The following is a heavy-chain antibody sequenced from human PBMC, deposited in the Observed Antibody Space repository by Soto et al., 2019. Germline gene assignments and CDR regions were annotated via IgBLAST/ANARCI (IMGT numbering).Heavy chain of an antibody. D-gene: IGHD3-3*01. CDR1: GFTFSSYW. CDR3: ARVYDFWSGYDLDY. J-gene: IGHJ4*02. V-gene: IGHV3-7*01. Sequence: GGSLRLSCVASGFTFSSYWMSWVRQAPGKGLEWVANIKQDGSEKYYVDSVKGRFTISRDNAKNSLYLQMNSLRAEDTAVYYCARVYDFWSGYDLDYWGQGTLVTVSS. CDR2: IKQDGSEK.